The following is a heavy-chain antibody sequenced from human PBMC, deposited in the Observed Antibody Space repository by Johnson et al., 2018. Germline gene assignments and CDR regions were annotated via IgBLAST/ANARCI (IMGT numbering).Heavy chain of an antibody. CDR2: ITPFNGNT. D-gene: IGHD3-3*01. CDR3: ASGEAAFDI. V-gene: IGHV1-45*02. CDR1: GYTFTYRY. J-gene: IGHJ3*02. Sequence: QVQLVQSEAEVKKTGSSVKVSCKASGYTFTYRYLHWVRQAPGQALEWMGWITPFNGNTNYAQKFQDRVTITRDRSMTTAYMELSSLRLEDTAMYYCASGEAAFDIWGQGTMVTVSS.